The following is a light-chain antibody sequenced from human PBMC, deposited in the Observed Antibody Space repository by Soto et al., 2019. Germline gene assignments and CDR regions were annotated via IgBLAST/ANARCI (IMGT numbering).Light chain of an antibody. J-gene: IGKJ1*01. CDR2: KVS. CDR1: QSLVHSDGNTY. V-gene: IGKV2-30*02. Sequence: DVVMTQSPLSLPVTLGQPASISCRSSQSLVHSDGNTYLSWFQQRRGQSPRRLIYKVSNRDSGVPDRFSGSGSGTDFTLKISRVEAEDVGVYYCMQGTHWPPWTFGQGTKVEIK. CDR3: MQGTHWPPWT.